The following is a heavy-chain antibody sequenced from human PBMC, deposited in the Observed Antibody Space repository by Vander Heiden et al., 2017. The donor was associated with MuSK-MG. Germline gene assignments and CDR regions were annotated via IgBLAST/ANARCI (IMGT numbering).Heavy chain of an antibody. J-gene: IGHJ6*02. CDR3: ARPTRYYDSSGYYPLGMDV. CDR1: GYSFTSYC. D-gene: IGHD3-22*01. CDR2: IDPSDSYT. Sequence: EVQLVQSGAEVKQPGESLRISCKRSGYSFTSYCISWVRQMPGKGLEWMGRIDPSDSYTNYSPSFQGHVTISADKSISTAYLQWSSLKASDTAMYYCARPTRYYDSSGYYPLGMDVWGQGTTVTVSS. V-gene: IGHV5-10-1*03.